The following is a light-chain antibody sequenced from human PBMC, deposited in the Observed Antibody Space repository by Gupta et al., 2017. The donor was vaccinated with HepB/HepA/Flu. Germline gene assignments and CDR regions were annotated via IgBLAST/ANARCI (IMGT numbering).Light chain of an antibody. CDR1: QSISSY. Sequence: DIQMTQSPSSLSASVGDRVTITCRASQSISSYLNWYQQKPGKAPKLLIYAASSLQSGVPSRFSGSGSGTDFTLTISSLQPEDVATYYCQQSYRTPFTFGPGTKVDIK. CDR2: AAS. V-gene: IGKV1-39*01. CDR3: QQSYRTPFT. J-gene: IGKJ3*01.